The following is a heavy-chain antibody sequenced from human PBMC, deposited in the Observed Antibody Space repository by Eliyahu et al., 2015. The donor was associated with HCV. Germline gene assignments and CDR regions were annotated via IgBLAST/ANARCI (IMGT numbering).Heavy chain of an antibody. J-gene: IGHJ4*02. V-gene: IGHV4-59*01. CDR2: IYYSGST. CDR1: GGSISSYY. CDR3: ARYDSSTWAFDY. D-gene: IGHD6-13*01. Sequence: ETLSLTCTVSGGSISSYYWSWIRQPPGKGLEWIGYIYYSGSTNYNPSLKSRVTISVDTSKNQFSLKLSSVTAADTAVYYCARYDSSTWAFDYWGQGTLVTVSS.